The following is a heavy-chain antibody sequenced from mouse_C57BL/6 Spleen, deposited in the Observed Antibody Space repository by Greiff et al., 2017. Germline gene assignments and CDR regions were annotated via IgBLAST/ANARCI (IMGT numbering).Heavy chain of an antibody. V-gene: IGHV1-77*01. Sequence: VQLQQSGAELVKPGASVKISCKASGYTFTGYCINWVKQRPGQGLEWIGKIGPGSGSTDYNEKFKGKATLTADTSSSTAYMQLSSLTSEDSAVYFCAREACYYGNYEFAYWGQGTLVTVSA. J-gene: IGHJ3*01. CDR3: AREACYYGNYEFAY. CDR2: IGPGSGST. D-gene: IGHD2-1*01. CDR1: GYTFTGYC.